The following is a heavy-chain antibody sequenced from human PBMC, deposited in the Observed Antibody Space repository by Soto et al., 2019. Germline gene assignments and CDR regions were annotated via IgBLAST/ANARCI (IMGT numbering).Heavy chain of an antibody. Sequence: SLKVSCKASGGTFSSYAISWVRQAPGQGLEWMGGIIPIFGTANYAQKFQGRVTTTADESTSTAYMELSSLRSEDTAVYYCARVRVTIFGVVTLYYYYGMDVWGQGTTVTVSS. CDR3: ARVRVTIFGVVTLYYYYGMDV. CDR1: GGTFSSYA. V-gene: IGHV1-69*13. J-gene: IGHJ6*02. CDR2: IIPIFGTA. D-gene: IGHD3-3*01.